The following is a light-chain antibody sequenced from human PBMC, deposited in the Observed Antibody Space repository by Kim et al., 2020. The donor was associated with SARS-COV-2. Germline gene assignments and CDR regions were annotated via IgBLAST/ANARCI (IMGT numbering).Light chain of an antibody. Sequence: EIVLTQSPGTLSLSPGERATLSCRASQSVSSSTLAWHQQKRGQGTRLLIYGASTRATGIPDRFSGSGSGTDFTLTITRLEPEDFAVYYCQQYGSSPTFGQGTRLEIK. V-gene: IGKV3-20*01. CDR2: GAS. J-gene: IGKJ5*01. CDR3: QQYGSSPT. CDR1: QSVSSST.